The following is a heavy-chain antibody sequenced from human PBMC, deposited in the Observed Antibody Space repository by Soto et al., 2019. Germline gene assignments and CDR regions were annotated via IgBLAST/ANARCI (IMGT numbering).Heavy chain of an antibody. D-gene: IGHD4-17*01. CDR2: IFPIFGTA. CDR3: ARGHGYGSNSEAFDI. J-gene: IGHJ3*02. Sequence: QVQLVQSGAEVKKPGSSVKVSCKASGGTFSTSSINWVRQAPGQRPEWMGNIFPIFGTADYAQKYQDSVTITADNSTNTAYMEVSSLFSEDTAGYYCARGHGYGSNSEAFDIWGQGTVVTVSS. V-gene: IGHV1-69*14. CDR1: GGTFSTSS.